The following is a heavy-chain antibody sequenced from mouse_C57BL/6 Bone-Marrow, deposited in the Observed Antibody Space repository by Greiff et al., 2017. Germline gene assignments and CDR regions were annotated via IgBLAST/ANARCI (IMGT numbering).Heavy chain of an antibody. D-gene: IGHD4-1*01. Sequence: DVMLVESGGGLVKPGGSLKLSCAASGFTFSDYGMHWVRQAPEKGLEWVAYISSGSSTIYYADTVKGRFTISRDNAKNTLFLQMTSLRSEDTAMYYCARGETGTGKNYWGQGTTLTVSS. V-gene: IGHV5-17*01. CDR3: ARGETGTGKNY. CDR1: GFTFSDYG. J-gene: IGHJ2*01. CDR2: ISSGSSTI.